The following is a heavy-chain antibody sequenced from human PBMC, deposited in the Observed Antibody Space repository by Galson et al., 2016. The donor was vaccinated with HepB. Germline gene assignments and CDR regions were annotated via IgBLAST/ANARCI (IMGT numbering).Heavy chain of an antibody. J-gene: IGHJ4*01. CDR3: ARGLSYGGNALFR. V-gene: IGHV3-33*01. Sequence: SLRLSCAASGFTFSTYAMHWVRQAPGKGLAWVAFIWYDGSKKYYAESVKGRFTVSRDNFKGSLYLQMDSLRAEDTAVSYCARGLSYGGNALFRWGHGTLVTVSS. D-gene: IGHD4/OR15-4a*01. CDR2: IWYDGSKK. CDR1: GFTFSTYA.